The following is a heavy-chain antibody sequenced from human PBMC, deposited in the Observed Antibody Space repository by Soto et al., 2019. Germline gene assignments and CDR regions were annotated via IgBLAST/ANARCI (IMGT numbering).Heavy chain of an antibody. CDR1: GGSISSYY. Sequence: PSETLSLTCTVSGGSISSYYWSWIRQPPGKGLEWIGYIYYSGSTNYNPSLKSRVTISVDTSKNQFSLKLSSVTAADTAVYYCARALPLIAAAGTGFYYGMDVWGQGTTVTVSS. V-gene: IGHV4-59*01. D-gene: IGHD6-13*01. J-gene: IGHJ6*02. CDR2: IYYSGST. CDR3: ARALPLIAAAGTGFYYGMDV.